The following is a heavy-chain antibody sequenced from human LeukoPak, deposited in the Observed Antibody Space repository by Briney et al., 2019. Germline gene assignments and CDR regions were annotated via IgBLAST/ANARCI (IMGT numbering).Heavy chain of an antibody. V-gene: IGHV1-18*01. CDR1: GYTFTSYG. CDR3: ARARTPGMNV. Sequence: ASVKVSCKAFGYTFTSYGISWVRQAPGQGLEWMGWIIAYNGNTNYAQKIQGRDTMTTDTSTSTAYTELRSLRSDDTAVYYCARARTPGMNVWSQGTTVTVSS. J-gene: IGHJ6*02. CDR2: IIAYNGNT.